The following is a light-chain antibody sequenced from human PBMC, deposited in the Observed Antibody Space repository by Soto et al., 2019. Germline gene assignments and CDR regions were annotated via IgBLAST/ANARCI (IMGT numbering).Light chain of an antibody. J-gene: IGKJ1*01. CDR2: GAS. CDR1: QSVGSSY. V-gene: IGKV3-15*01. CDR3: QQYDDWPPWT. Sequence: SPGERATLSCRASQSVGSSYLAWYQQKPGQAPRLLMYGASTRATGIPARFSGSGSGTEFTLTISSLQSEDFAVYYCQQYDDWPPWTFGQGTKVDIK.